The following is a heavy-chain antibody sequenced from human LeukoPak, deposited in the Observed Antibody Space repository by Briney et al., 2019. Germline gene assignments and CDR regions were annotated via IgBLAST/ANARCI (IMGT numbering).Heavy chain of an antibody. D-gene: IGHD4-11*01. CDR3: ARDWSNYVLDY. Sequence: ERSLRLSCAASGFTFSSYAMHWVRQAPGKGLEWVAVISYDGSNKYYADSVKGRFTISRDNSKNTLYLQMNSLRAEDTAVYYCARDWSNYVLDYWGQGTLVTVSS. V-gene: IGHV3-30-3*01. CDR1: GFTFSSYA. CDR2: ISYDGSNK. J-gene: IGHJ4*02.